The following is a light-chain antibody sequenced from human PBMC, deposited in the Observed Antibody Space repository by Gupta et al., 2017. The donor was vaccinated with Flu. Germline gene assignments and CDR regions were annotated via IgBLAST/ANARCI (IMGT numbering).Light chain of an antibody. CDR3: QQHSNLPPIT. J-gene: IGKJ5*01. V-gene: IGKV3-11*01. CDR1: QSVTSY. Sequence: ERATLSCLARQSVTSYLAWYQQKPGQAPRLLIYDASKRATGIPARFSGSASETDFTLSISSLEPEDFASYYCQQHSNLPPITFGQGTRLEI. CDR2: DAS.